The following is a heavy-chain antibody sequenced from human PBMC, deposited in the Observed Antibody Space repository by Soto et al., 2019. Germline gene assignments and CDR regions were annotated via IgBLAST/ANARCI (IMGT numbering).Heavy chain of an antibody. CDR3: AKGPEPRITMVRGGKDFDYFDY. D-gene: IGHD3-10*01. V-gene: IGHV3-30*18. Sequence: QVQLVESGGGVVQPGRSLRLSCAAYGFTFSSYGMHWVRQAPGKGLEWVAVISYDGSNKYYADSVKCRFTISRDNSKNTLYLQMNSLRAEDTAVYYCAKGPEPRITMVRGGKDFDYFDYWGQGTLVSVSS. CDR2: ISYDGSNK. J-gene: IGHJ4*02. CDR1: GFTFSSYG.